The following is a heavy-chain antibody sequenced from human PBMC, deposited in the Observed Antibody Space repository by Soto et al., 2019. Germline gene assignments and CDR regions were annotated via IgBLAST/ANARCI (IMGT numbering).Heavy chain of an antibody. CDR2: VSDSGSST. Sequence: EVQLSESGGGLVQPGGSLRLSCAASGFSFSTYAMNWVRQAPGKGLEWVSGVSDSGSSTYYADSVKGRFTISRDNSKNTLYLQMNSLRAEDTAVYYCAKCPAGRLFSVFDIWGQGTMVNVSS. J-gene: IGHJ3*02. D-gene: IGHD2-21*01. CDR1: GFSFSTYA. V-gene: IGHV3-23*01. CDR3: AKCPAGRLFSVFDI.